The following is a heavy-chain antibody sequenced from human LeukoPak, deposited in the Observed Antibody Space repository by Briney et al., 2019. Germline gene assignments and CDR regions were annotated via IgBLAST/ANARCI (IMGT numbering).Heavy chain of an antibody. D-gene: IGHD7-27*01. Sequence: ASVKVSCKASGYTFTSYAMHWVRQAPGQRLEWMGWINAGNGNTKYSQKFQGRVTITRDTSASTAYMELSGLRSEDTAVYYCARDSTGVSYYFDYWGQGTLVTVSS. CDR2: INAGNGNT. V-gene: IGHV1-3*01. CDR1: GYTFTSYA. CDR3: ARDSTGVSYYFDY. J-gene: IGHJ4*02.